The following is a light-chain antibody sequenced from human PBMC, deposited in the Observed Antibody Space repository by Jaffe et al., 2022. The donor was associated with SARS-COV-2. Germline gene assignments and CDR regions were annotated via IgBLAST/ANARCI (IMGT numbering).Light chain of an antibody. J-gene: IGLJ2*01. CDR3: CSYAGGYLVV. V-gene: IGLV2-11*01. CDR2: DVS. Sequence: QSALTQPRSVSGSPGQSVTISCTGTSSDVGGYNYVSWYQQHPGKAPKVMIYDVSKRPSGVPDRFSGSKSGNTASLTISGLQAEDEADYYCCSYAGGYLVVFGGGTKLTVL. CDR1: SSDVGGYNY.